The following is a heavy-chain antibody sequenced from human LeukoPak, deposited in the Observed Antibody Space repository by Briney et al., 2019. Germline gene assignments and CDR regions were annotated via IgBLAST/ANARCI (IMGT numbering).Heavy chain of an antibody. CDR3: ARIFSGYYDSSGYSYYFDY. J-gene: IGHJ4*02. Sequence: PSETLSLTCTVSGGSISSSSYYWGWIRQPPGKGLEWIGSIYYSGSTHYNPSLKSRVTISVDTSKNQFSLKLSSVTAADTAVYYCARIFSGYYDSSGYSYYFDYWGQGTLVTVSS. V-gene: IGHV4-39*01. D-gene: IGHD3-22*01. CDR1: GGSISSSSYY. CDR2: IYYSGST.